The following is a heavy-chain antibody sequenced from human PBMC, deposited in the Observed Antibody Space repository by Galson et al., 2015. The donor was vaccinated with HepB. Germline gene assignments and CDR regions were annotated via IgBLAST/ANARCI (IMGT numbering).Heavy chain of an antibody. D-gene: IGHD7-27*01. Sequence: SLRLSCAASGFTFSSYSMNWVRQAPGKGLEWVSSISSSSSYIYYADSVNGRFTISRDNAKDSLYLLMNSLRAEDTAVYYCAREKGTGGSFYYGMDFWGQGTTITVAS. J-gene: IGHJ6*02. CDR1: GFTFSSYS. CDR3: AREKGTGGSFYYGMDF. CDR2: ISSSSSYI. V-gene: IGHV3-21*01.